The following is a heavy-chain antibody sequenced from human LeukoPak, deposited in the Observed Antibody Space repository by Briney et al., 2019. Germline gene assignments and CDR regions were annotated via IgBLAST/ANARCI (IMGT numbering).Heavy chain of an antibody. V-gene: IGHV7-4-1*02. J-gene: IGHJ4*02. D-gene: IGHD4-17*01. CDR3: ARSNNDGDYLGVGFDY. CDR1: GYTFSSYA. Sequence: ASVKVSCKASGYTFSSYAMNWVRQAPGQWLEWMGWINTNTGNPTYAQGFTGRFVFSLDTSVSTAYLQISSLKAEDTAVYYCARSNNDGDYLGVGFDYWGQGTLVTVSS. CDR2: INTNTGNP.